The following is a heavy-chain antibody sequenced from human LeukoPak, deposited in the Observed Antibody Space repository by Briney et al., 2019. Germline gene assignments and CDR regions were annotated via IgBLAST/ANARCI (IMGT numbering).Heavy chain of an antibody. J-gene: IGHJ4*02. V-gene: IGHV3-23*01. CDR2: ISDSGSIT. Sequence: TGGSLRLSCAASGFAFSSLAIGWVRQAPGKGLEWVSVISDSGSITYYADSVKGRFTTSRDNSKNTLFLQMNSLGAEDTAVYYCAKDARRTNGWYFFDYWGQGTLVTVSS. CDR1: GFAFSSLA. CDR3: AKDARRTNGWYFFDY. D-gene: IGHD6-19*01.